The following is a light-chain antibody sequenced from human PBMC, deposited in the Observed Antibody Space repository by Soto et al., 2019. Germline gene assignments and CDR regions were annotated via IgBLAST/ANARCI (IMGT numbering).Light chain of an antibody. Sequence: EVVLTQSPGTLSLSPGESATLSCRASHSVSSNFLAWYQRKPGQAPRLLIYGVSSRASGIPDRFFGSGSGTDFTLTINRLEPEDFAVYYCQQYANSPITFGQGTRLEIK. CDR1: HSVSSNF. V-gene: IGKV3-20*01. CDR2: GVS. J-gene: IGKJ5*01. CDR3: QQYANSPIT.